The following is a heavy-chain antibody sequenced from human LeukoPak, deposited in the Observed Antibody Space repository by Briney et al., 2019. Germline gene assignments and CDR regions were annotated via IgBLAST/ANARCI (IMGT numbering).Heavy chain of an antibody. CDR3: ARGVWAVAKMYNWFDP. CDR1: GGSFSGYY. D-gene: IGHD6-19*01. Sequence: SETLSLTCAVYGGSFSGYYWSWIRQPPGKGLEWIGEINHSGSTNYNLSLKSRVTISVDTSKNQFSLKLSSVTAADTAVYYCARGVWAVAKMYNWFDPWGQGTLVTVSS. V-gene: IGHV4-34*01. CDR2: INHSGST. J-gene: IGHJ5*02.